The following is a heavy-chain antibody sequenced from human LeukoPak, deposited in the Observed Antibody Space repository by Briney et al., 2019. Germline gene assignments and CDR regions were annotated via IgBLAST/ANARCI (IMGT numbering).Heavy chain of an antibody. Sequence: SGGSLRLSCAASGFSFSSYWMTWVRQAPGKGLEWVANIKEDGSEKHYLDSVKGRFTISRDNAKNSLYLQMNSLRAEDTAVYYCARALWYYDSSGYAIGVYFDSWGQGTLVTVSS. CDR1: GFSFSSYW. CDR3: ARALWYYDSSGYAIGVYFDS. V-gene: IGHV3-7*01. D-gene: IGHD3-22*01. J-gene: IGHJ4*02. CDR2: IKEDGSEK.